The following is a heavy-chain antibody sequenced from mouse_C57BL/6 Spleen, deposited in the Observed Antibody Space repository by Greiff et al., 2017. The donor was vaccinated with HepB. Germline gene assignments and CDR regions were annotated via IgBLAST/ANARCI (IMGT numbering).Heavy chain of an antibody. CDR3: ARDDGYPWFAY. D-gene: IGHD2-3*01. CDR1: GYTFNSYW. Sequence: VQLQQPGAELVRPGSSVKLSCKASGYTFNSYWMHWVKQRPIQGLEWIGNIDPSDSETHYNQKFKDKATLTVDKSSSTAYMQLSSLTSEDSAVYYCARDDGYPWFAYWGQGTLVTVSA. CDR2: IDPSDSET. V-gene: IGHV1-52*01. J-gene: IGHJ3*01.